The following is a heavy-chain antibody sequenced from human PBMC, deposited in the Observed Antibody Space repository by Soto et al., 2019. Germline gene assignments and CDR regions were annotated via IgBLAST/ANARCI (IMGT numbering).Heavy chain of an antibody. CDR1: GDTSTSYY. V-gene: IGHV4-59*01. J-gene: IGHJ5*01. CDR3: ARDFYDSVGYTWFDS. CDR2: IHNSGTS. D-gene: IGHD3-22*01. Sequence: SETLSLTCTVSGDTSTSYYWGWIRQAPGRGLEWIGHIHNSGTSTHNPSLNGRVTISIDMSKKQFSLKLTSLTSADTAVYYCARDFYDSVGYTWFDSWSQGTLVTVSS.